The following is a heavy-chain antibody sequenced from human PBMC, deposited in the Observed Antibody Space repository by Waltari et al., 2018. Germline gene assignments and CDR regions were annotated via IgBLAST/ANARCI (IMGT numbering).Heavy chain of an antibody. D-gene: IGHD2-2*01. Sequence: EVQLVESGGGLVQPGGSLRLSCAASGFTVSSNYMSWVRQAPGKGLELVSVIYSGGSTYYADSVKGRFTISRHNSKNTLDLQMNSLRAEDTAVYYCARDTHCSSTSCFNWYFDLWGRGTLVTVSS. CDR3: ARDTHCSSTSCFNWYFDL. CDR2: IYSGGST. CDR1: GFTVSSNY. J-gene: IGHJ2*01. V-gene: IGHV3-53*04.